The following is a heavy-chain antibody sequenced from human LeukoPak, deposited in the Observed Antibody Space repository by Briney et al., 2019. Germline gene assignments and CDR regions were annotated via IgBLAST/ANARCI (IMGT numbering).Heavy chain of an antibody. J-gene: IGHJ4*02. CDR2: ISWNSGNT. V-gene: IGHV3-9*01. CDR3: AKSGTYSSSSGYIDS. CDR1: RFTFDGYA. D-gene: IGHD6-6*01. Sequence: TGGSPRLSCAASRFTFDGYAMHWVRQAPGKGLEWVSSISWNSGNTDYAASVKGRFTISRDNAKKSLHLQMNSLRAEDTALYYCAKSGTYSSSSGYIDSWGQGTLVTVSS.